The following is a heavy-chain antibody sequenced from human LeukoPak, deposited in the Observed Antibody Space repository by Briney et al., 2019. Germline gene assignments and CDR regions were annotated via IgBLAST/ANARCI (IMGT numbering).Heavy chain of an antibody. CDR3: AKGHHSS. CDR1: GFTFSSYA. D-gene: IGHD2-15*01. V-gene: IGHV3-23*01. CDR2: ISSSGGST. Sequence: GGSLRLSCAASGFTFSSYAMSWVRQAPGRGLELVSTISSSGGSTYYADSVKGRFTISRDTSKSTLYLQMNILRAEDTAVYYCAKGHHSSWGQGTLVPVSS. J-gene: IGHJ5*02.